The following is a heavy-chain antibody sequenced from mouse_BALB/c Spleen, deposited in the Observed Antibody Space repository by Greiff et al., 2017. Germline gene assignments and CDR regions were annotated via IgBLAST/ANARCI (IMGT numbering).Heavy chain of an antibody. CDR3: AVITTVGGDY. CDR1: GFTFSSYA. D-gene: IGHD1-1*01. Sequence: EVQRVESGGGLVKPGGSLKLSCAASGFTFSSYAMSWVRQTPEKRLEWVASISSGGSTYYPDSVKGRFTISRDNARNILYLQMSSLRSEDTAMYYCAVITTVGGDYWGQGTTLTVSS. CDR2: ISSGGST. V-gene: IGHV5-6-5*01. J-gene: IGHJ2*01.